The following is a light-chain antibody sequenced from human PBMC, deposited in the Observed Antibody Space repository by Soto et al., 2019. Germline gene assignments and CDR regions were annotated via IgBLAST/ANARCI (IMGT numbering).Light chain of an antibody. V-gene: IGKV3-15*01. J-gene: IGKJ1*01. CDR3: QQYNTWRT. CDR1: QSVSSN. CDR2: GAS. Sequence: EILMTQSPATLPVSPGERSTLSCRASQSVSSNLAWYQQKPGQAPRLLIHGASTRATGIPARFSGSGSGTEFTLTISRLQSEDFAVYYCQQYNTWRTFGQGTKVDI.